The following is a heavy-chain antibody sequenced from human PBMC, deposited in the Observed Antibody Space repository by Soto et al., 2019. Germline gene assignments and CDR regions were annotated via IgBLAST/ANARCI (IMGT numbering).Heavy chain of an antibody. CDR2: INHSGST. CDR1: GGSFSGYY. D-gene: IGHD2-15*01. CDR3: ARDRRVVVAATYLAHYGMDV. V-gene: IGHV4-34*01. Sequence: QVQLQQWGAGLLKPSETLSLTCAVYGGSFSGYYWSWIRQPPGKGLEWIGEINHSGSTNYNPSLKSQVTISVDTSKNQFSLKLSSVPAADTAVYYCARDRRVVVAATYLAHYGMDVWGQGTTVTVSS. J-gene: IGHJ6*02.